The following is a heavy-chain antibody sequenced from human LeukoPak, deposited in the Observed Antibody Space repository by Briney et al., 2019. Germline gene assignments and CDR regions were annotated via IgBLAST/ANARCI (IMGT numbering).Heavy chain of an antibody. D-gene: IGHD4-17*01. Sequence: GGSLRLSCAASGFTFSSYCMSWVREALGKGLECVSNIKQDGSEKYYVDSVKGRFTISRDNAKNSLYLQMNSLRAEDTAVYYCAREGYGDYGDYFDYWGQGTLVTVSS. V-gene: IGHV3-7*01. J-gene: IGHJ4*02. CDR1: GFTFSSYC. CDR3: AREGYGDYGDYFDY. CDR2: IKQDGSEK.